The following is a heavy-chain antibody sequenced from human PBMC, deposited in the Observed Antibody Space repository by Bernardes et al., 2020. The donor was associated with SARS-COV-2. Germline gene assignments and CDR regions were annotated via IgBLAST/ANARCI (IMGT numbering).Heavy chain of an antibody. Sequence: SETLSLTRAVSPGSFSGYYLTWIRQSPGKGLEWIGEINHGGNTYYNSSLKSRVTISLDTSKNHFSLEMKSVTAADSAVYYCARGGNGLFDFWNGYVYWGQGTQVTVSS. CDR3: ARGGNGLFDFWNGYVY. CDR1: PGSFSGYY. CDR2: INHGGNT. V-gene: IGHV4-34*01. J-gene: IGHJ4*02. D-gene: IGHD3-3*01.